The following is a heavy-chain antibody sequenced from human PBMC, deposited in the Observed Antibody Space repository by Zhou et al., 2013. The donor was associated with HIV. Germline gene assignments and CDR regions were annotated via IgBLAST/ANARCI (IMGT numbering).Heavy chain of an antibody. CDR3: ARDWQFHVIFDDYYIDV. D-gene: IGHD3-3*02. CDR2: INPKNGDT. Sequence: QVQLVQSGAEVKKPGASVNVSCKASGYTITDYYLHWVRQAPGQGLQWMGWINPKNGDTNYAQTFKGRITMTRDTSINTAYMVLTSLKSNDTALYFCARDWQFHVIFDDYYIDVWGEGTTAIVSS. J-gene: IGHJ6*03. V-gene: IGHV1-2*02. CDR1: GYTITDYY.